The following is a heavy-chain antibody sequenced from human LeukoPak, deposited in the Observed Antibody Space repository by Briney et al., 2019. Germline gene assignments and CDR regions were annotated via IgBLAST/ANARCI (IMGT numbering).Heavy chain of an antibody. CDR3: ARVPQLVPYNWFDP. J-gene: IGHJ5*02. CDR1: GFTFSSYR. Sequence: PGGSLRLSCAASGFTFSSYRMNWVRQAPGKGLEWVSSISSSSSYISYADSVKGRFTISRDNAKNSLYLQMNSLRAEDTAVYYCARVPQLVPYNWFDPWGQGTLVTVSS. CDR2: ISSSSSYI. V-gene: IGHV3-21*01. D-gene: IGHD6-13*01.